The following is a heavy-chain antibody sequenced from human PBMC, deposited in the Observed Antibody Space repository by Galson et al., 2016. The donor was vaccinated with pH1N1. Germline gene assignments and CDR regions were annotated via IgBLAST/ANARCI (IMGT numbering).Heavy chain of an antibody. CDR3: ARVSRDGYETGGWFDP. D-gene: IGHD5-24*01. CDR2: IYYSGST. CDR1: GGSISSGGYY. Sequence: TLSLPCTVSGGSISSGGYYWSWIRQHPGTGLEWIGYIYYSGSTYYNPSLKSRVTISVDTSKNQFSLKLSSVTAADTAVYYCARVSRDGYETGGWFDPWGQGTLVTVSS. V-gene: IGHV4-31*03. J-gene: IGHJ5*02.